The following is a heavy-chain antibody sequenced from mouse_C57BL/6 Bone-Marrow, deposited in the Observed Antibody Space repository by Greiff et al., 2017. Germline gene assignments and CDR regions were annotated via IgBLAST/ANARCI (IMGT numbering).Heavy chain of an antibody. D-gene: IGHD2-10*02. V-gene: IGHV1-64*01. J-gene: IGHJ1*03. CDR3: ARYGKGDWYFDV. CDR2: IHPNSGST. Sequence: QVQLQQPGAELVKPGASVKLSCKASGYTFTSYWMHWVKQRPGQGLEWIGMIHPNSGSTNYNEKFKSKATLTVDKSSSTAYRQLSSLTSEDSAVXYCARYGKGDWYFDVWGTGTTVTVSS. CDR1: GYTFTSYW.